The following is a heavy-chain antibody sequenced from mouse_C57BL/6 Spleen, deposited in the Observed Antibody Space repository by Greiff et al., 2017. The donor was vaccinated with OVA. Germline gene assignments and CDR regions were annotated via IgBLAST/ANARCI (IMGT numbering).Heavy chain of an antibody. CDR3: ARRHYADYYAMDY. J-gene: IGHJ4*01. CDR2: IDPNSGGT. D-gene: IGHD1-1*01. V-gene: IGHV1-72*01. Sequence: VKQRPGRGLEWIGRIDPNSGGTKYNEKFKSKATLTVDKPSSTAYMQLSSLTSEDSAVYYCARRHYADYYAMDYWGQGTSVTVSS.